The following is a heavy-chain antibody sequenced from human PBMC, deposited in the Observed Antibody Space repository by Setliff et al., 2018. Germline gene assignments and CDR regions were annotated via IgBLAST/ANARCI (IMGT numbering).Heavy chain of an antibody. V-gene: IGHV3-33*08. CDR3: ARRLPYFGMDV. CDR1: GFILRNYG. Sequence: PGGSLRLSCTASGFILRNYGIHWVRQAPGKGLEWVAVFWADGNRRFYADSVKGRFTVSRDLSMNSLYLQMTRLRAEDTAVYYCARRLPYFGMDVWGQGTTVTVSS. D-gene: IGHD3-9*01. J-gene: IGHJ6*02. CDR2: FWADGNRR.